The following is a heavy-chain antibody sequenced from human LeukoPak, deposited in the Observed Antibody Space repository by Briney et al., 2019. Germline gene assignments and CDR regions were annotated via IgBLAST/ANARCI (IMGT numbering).Heavy chain of an antibody. CDR3: ARHLPTDSSGGDFDY. D-gene: IGHD6-19*01. J-gene: IGHJ4*02. CDR1: GGSISSGGYY. V-gene: IGHV4-31*03. Sequence: SQTLSLTCTVSGGSISSGGYYWSWIRQHPGTGLEWIGYIYYSGSTYYNPSLKSRVTISVDTSKNQFSLKLSSVTAADTAVYYCARHLPTDSSGGDFDYWGQGTLVTVSS. CDR2: IYYSGST.